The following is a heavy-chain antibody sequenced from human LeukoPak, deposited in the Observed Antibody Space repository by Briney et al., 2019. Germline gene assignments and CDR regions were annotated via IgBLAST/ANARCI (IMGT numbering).Heavy chain of an antibody. CDR3: ARAPSIAALKAYYYYYYMDV. CDR1: GFTFSSYG. V-gene: IGHV4-34*01. J-gene: IGHJ6*03. Sequence: GSLRLSCAASGFTFSSYGMHWVRQAPGKGLEWIGEINHSGSTNYNPSLKSRVTISVDTSKNQFSLKLSSVTAADTAVYYCARAPSIAALKAYYYYYYMDVWGKGTTVTVSS. CDR2: INHSGST. D-gene: IGHD6-6*01.